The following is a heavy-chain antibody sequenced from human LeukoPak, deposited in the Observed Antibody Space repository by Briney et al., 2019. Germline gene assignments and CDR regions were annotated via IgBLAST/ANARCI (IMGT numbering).Heavy chain of an antibody. CDR3: ARDDYGDYTFHH. D-gene: IGHD4-17*01. CDR2: IHYSGST. J-gene: IGHJ1*01. Sequence: SETLSLTCTASGGSISSYYWSWIRQPPGKGLQWIGYIHYSGSTNYNPSLKSRVTISVDTSKNQFSLKLTSVTAADTAVYYCARDDYGDYTFHHWGQGTLVTVSS. CDR1: GGSISSYY. V-gene: IGHV4-59*01.